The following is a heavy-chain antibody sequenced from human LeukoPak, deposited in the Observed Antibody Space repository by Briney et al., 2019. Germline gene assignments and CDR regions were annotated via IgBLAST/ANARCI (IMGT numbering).Heavy chain of an antibody. V-gene: IGHV4-4*07. D-gene: IGHD4-17*01. J-gene: IGHJ5*02. Sequence: SETLSLTCTVSGGSISSYYWSWIRQPAGKGLEWIGRIYTSGSTNYNPSLKSRVTMSVDTSKNQFSLKLSSVTAADTAVDYCARDDSYGDYVHWFDPWGQGTLVTVSS. CDR1: GGSISSYY. CDR3: ARDDSYGDYVHWFDP. CDR2: IYTSGST.